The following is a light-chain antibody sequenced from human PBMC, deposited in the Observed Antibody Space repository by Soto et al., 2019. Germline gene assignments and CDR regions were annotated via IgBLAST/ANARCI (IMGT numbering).Light chain of an antibody. V-gene: IGLV2-8*01. Sequence: QSVLTQPPSASGSPGQSVAISCTGTSSGVWGYNYLSWYQQHPGKAPKLMIYEVNKRPSGVPDRFSGSKSGNTASLTVSGLQAEDEADYYCSSYAGSSNVFGTGTKVT. CDR2: EVN. J-gene: IGLJ1*01. CDR1: SSGVWGYNY. CDR3: SSYAGSSNV.